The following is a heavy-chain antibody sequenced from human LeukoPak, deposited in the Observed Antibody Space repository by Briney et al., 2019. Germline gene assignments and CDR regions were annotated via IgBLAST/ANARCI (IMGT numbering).Heavy chain of an antibody. Sequence: GGSLRLSCAASGFTFSNYAMSWVRQAPGKGLEWVSAISGSGGSTYYADSVKGRFTISRDNSKNTLYLQMNSLRAEDTAVYYCAKRRGYCSGGSCFPTSYYFDYWGQGTLVTVSS. V-gene: IGHV3-23*01. D-gene: IGHD2-15*01. CDR2: ISGSGGST. CDR3: AKRRGYCSGGSCFPTSYYFDY. CDR1: GFTFSNYA. J-gene: IGHJ4*02.